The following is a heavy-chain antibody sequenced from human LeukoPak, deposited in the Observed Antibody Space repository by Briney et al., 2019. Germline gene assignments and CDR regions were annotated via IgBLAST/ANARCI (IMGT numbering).Heavy chain of an antibody. CDR3: ARDLIRGEYNWFDP. CDR2: IYYSGST. D-gene: IGHD3-10*01. V-gene: IGHV4-59*01. J-gene: IGHJ5*02. Sequence: TSETLSLTCTVSGGSISSYYWSWIRQPPGKGLEWIGYIYYSGSTNYNPSLKSRVTISVDTSKNQFSLKLSSVTAADTAVYYCARDLIRGEYNWFDPWGQGTLVTVSS. CDR1: GGSISSYY.